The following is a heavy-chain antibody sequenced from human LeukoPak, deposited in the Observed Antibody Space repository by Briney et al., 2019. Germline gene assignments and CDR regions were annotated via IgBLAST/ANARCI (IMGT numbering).Heavy chain of an antibody. CDR3: ARAVYKLYNWFDP. Sequence: ASVKVSCKASGYTFTGYYMHWVRQAPGQGLEWMGRINPNSGGTNYAQKFQGRVTMTRDTSISTAYMELSRLRSDDTAVYYCARAVYKLYNWFDPWSQGTLVTVSS. CDR2: INPNSGGT. CDR1: GYTFTGYY. J-gene: IGHJ5*02. D-gene: IGHD5-24*01. V-gene: IGHV1-2*06.